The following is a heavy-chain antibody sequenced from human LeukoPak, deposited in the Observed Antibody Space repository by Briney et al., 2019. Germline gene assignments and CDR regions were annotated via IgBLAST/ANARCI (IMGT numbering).Heavy chain of an antibody. Sequence: GASVRVSCKASGYTFTTYSMHWVRQAPGQGLEWMAIIHLSGGSVDYTQKFQGRVTVTRHTPTSTVYMEVNSLRSEDTAVYYCVRHNHMDVWGQGTMVIVSS. V-gene: IGHV1-46*01. CDR2: IHLSGGSV. CDR3: VRHNHMDV. J-gene: IGHJ6*02. CDR1: GYTFTTYS.